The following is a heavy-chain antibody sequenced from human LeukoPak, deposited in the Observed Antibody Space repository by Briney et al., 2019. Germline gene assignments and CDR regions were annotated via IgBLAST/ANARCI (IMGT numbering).Heavy chain of an antibody. CDR2: ISAYNGNT. CDR3: ARDGSGYYDYYYYGMDV. D-gene: IGHD3-3*01. V-gene: IGHV1-18*01. CDR1: GYTFTSYG. J-gene: IGHJ6*02. Sequence: ASVKVSCKASGYTFTSYGISWVRQAPGQGLEWMGRISAYNGNTNYAQKLQGRVTMTTDTSTSTAYMELRSLRSDDTAVYYCARDGSGYYDYYYYGMDVWGQGTTVTVSS.